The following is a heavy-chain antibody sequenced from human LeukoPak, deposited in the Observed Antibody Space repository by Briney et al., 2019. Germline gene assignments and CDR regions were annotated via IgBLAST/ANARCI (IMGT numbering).Heavy chain of an antibody. CDR1: GGSISSGGYP. Sequence: SQTLSLTCAVSGGSISSGGYPWSWIRQPPGKGLEWIGYIYYSGSTNYNPSLKSRVTITVDTSKNQFSLKLSSVTAADTAVYYCARLSYDILTGYYQPYWYFDLWGRGTLVTVSS. D-gene: IGHD3-9*01. V-gene: IGHV4-61*08. CDR3: ARLSYDILTGYYQPYWYFDL. CDR2: IYYSGST. J-gene: IGHJ2*01.